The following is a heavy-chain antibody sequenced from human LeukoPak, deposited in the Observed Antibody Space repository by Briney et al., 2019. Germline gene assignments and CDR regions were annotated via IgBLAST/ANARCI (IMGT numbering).Heavy chain of an antibody. D-gene: IGHD6-13*01. J-gene: IGHJ5*02. V-gene: IGHV4-38-2*02. CDR1: GYSISSGYY. CDR3: ARGYSSSWYLNWFDP. CDR2: IYHTGST. Sequence: PSETLSLTCTVSGYSISSGYYWAWLRQTPGKGLEWIGNIYHTGSTYYNPSLKSRVTISVDTSRNQFSLKLNSVTAADTAVYYCARGYSSSWYLNWFDPWGQGTLVTVSS.